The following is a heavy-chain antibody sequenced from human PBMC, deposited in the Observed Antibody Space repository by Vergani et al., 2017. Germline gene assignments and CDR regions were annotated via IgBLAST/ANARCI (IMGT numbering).Heavy chain of an antibody. D-gene: IGHD3-9*01. J-gene: IGHJ4*02. CDR1: GYSFTSYW. V-gene: IGHV5-51*01. Sequence: EVQLVQSGAEVKKPGESLTISCKGSGYSFTSYWIGWVRQMPGKGLEWMGIIYPGDSDTRYSPSFQGQVTISADKSISTAYLQWSSLKASDTAMYYCARLHDYLTRLRYFDWFPLVADYWGQGTLVTVSS. CDR2: IYPGDSDT. CDR3: ARLHDYLTRLRYFDWFPLVADY.